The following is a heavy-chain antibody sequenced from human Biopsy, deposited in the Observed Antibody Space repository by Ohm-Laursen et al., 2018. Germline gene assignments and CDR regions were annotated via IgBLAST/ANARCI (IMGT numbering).Heavy chain of an antibody. Sequence: PSETLSLTCTVSGGSLSSYYWSWIRQPAGKGLEWIGRIYSSGSTNYNPSLKSRVTLSMDTSKRQFSLKLGFVTAADTAVYYCARWTPEYDSSRYYLDAFDIWGQGTKVTVSS. CDR1: GGSLSSYY. D-gene: IGHD3-22*01. J-gene: IGHJ3*02. CDR3: ARWTPEYDSSRYYLDAFDI. V-gene: IGHV4-4*07. CDR2: IYSSGST.